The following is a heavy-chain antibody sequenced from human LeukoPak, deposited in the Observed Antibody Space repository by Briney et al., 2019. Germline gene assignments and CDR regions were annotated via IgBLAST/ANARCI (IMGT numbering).Heavy chain of an antibody. CDR1: GGSISSYY. CDR2: IYYSGST. V-gene: IGHV4-59*01. Sequence: SETLSLTCTVSGGSISSYYWSWIRQPPGRGLEWIGYIYYSGSTNYNPSLKSRVTISVDTSKNQFSLKLSSVTAADTAVYYCARDAYYYYYMDVWGKGTTVTVSS. J-gene: IGHJ6*03. CDR3: ARDAYYYYYMDV.